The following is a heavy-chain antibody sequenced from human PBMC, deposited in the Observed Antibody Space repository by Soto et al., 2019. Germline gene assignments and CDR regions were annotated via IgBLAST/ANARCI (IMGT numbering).Heavy chain of an antibody. J-gene: IGHJ4*02. CDR2: ISAYNGNT. D-gene: IGHD3-16*01. CDR3: ARVIEGLAGGSYFDY. Sequence: ASVKVSCKASGYTFTSYGISWVRQAPGQGLEWMGWISAYNGNTNYAQKLQGRVTMTTDTSTSTAYMELRSLRSDDTAVYYCARVIEGLAGGSYFDYWGQGTLVTVSS. V-gene: IGHV1-18*01. CDR1: GYTFTSYG.